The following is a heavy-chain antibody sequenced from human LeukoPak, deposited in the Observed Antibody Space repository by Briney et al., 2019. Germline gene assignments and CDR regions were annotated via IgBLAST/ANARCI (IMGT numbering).Heavy chain of an antibody. D-gene: IGHD6-13*01. J-gene: IGHJ5*02. CDR2: IYTSGST. CDR1: GGSISSYY. Sequence: SETLSLTCTVSGGSISSYYWSWIRQPPGKGLEWIWCIYTSGSTIFNPSLKSRVTTSVGTSKNQFSLKLGSVTAADTAVYYCAREVSSSWYVDPWGQGTLVTVSS. V-gene: IGHV4-4*07. CDR3: AREVSSSWYVDP.